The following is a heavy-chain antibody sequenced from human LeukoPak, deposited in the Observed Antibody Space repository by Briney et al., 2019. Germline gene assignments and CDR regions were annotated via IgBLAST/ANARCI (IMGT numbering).Heavy chain of an antibody. D-gene: IGHD3-10*01. CDR3: ARLNYYGSGSYSWFDP. Sequence: PSETLSLTCTVSGGPISSGGYYWSWIRQHPGKGLEWIGYIYYSGSTYYNPSLKSRVTISVDTSKNQLSLKLSSVTAADTAVYYCARLNYYGSGSYSWFDPWGQGTLVTVSS. V-gene: IGHV4-31*03. J-gene: IGHJ5*02. CDR1: GGPISSGGYY. CDR2: IYYSGST.